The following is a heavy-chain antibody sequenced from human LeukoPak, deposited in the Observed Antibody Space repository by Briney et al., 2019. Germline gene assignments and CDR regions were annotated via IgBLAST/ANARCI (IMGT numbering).Heavy chain of an antibody. V-gene: IGHV4-34*01. J-gene: IGHJ1*01. Sequence: SETLSLTCAVYGGSFSGYYWSWIRQPPGKGLEWIGSIYYSGSTYYNPSLKSRVTISVDTSKNQFSLKLSSVTAADTAAYYCARGGGNVQYWGQGTLVTVSS. CDR1: GGSFSGYY. CDR3: ARGGGNVQY. CDR2: IYYSGST. D-gene: IGHD2-8*01.